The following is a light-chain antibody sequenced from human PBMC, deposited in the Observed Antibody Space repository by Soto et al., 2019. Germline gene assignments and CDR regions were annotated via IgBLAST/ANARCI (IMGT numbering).Light chain of an antibody. CDR3: QQYNSSPCT. CDR1: QSVSSN. J-gene: IGKJ1*01. V-gene: IGKV3-15*01. Sequence: DILIVQTPTTLSLSPVGRATVSCRASQSVSSNLAWYQQKPGQAPRLLIQRASTRATGIPARFSGSGSGTEFTLTISSLQSEDFAVYFCQQYNSSPCTFGEGTKVDIK. CDR2: RAS.